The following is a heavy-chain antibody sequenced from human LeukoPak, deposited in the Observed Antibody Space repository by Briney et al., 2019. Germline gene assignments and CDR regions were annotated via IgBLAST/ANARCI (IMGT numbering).Heavy chain of an antibody. D-gene: IGHD6-13*01. CDR2: ISGSSGSI. CDR3: ARDLDSSWYDYYYGMDV. CDR1: GFTLSSYN. J-gene: IGHJ6*02. V-gene: IGHV3-21*05. Sequence: GGSLRLSCAASGFTLSSYNMNWVRQAPGKGLEWLSDISGSSGSIYYADSVKGRFTISRDNAKNSLYLQMNSLRAEDTAVYYCARDLDSSWYDYYYGMDVWGQGTTVTVSS.